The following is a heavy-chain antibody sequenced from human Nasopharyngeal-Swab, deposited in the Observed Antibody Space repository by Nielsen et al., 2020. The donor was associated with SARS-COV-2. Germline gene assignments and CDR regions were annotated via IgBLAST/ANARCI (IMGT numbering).Heavy chain of an antibody. CDR3: AKDSLDLVVVPGAPDF. D-gene: IGHD2-2*03. V-gene: IGHV3-30*18. Sequence: GGPLRLSCAASGFTFSSHGMHWVRQAPGKGLEWVAVISYDGSNKYYADSVKGRFTISRDNSKNTLYLQMNSLRGEDTAVYYCAKDSLDLVVVPGAPDFWGQGRMVTVSS. CDR2: ISYDGSNK. CDR1: GFTFSSHG. J-gene: IGHJ3*01.